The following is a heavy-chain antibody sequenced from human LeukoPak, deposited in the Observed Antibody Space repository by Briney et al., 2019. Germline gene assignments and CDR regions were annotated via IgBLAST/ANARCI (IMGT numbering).Heavy chain of an antibody. Sequence: GGSLRLSCAASGFTFSSYWMSWVRQAPGKGLEWVANIKQDGSEKYYVDSVKGRITISRDNAKNSLYLQMNSLRAGDTAVYYCARDIGATAAWFGELLSYWGQGTLVTVSS. J-gene: IGHJ4*02. CDR2: IKQDGSEK. D-gene: IGHD3-10*01. V-gene: IGHV3-7*03. CDR3: ARDIGATAAWFGELLSY. CDR1: GFTFSSYW.